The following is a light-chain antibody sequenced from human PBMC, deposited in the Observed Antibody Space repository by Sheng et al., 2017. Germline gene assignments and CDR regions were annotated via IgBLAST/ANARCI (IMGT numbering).Light chain of an antibody. CDR1: QGVSSW. V-gene: IGKV1-12*01. Sequence: DIQMTQFPSSVSASIGDTITITCRASQGVSSWLAWYQQRPGKAPRLLIYAASNLKSGVPSRFSGXGSATEFSLTIASLQPEDFATYYCQQADSFPLTFGGGTKVE. CDR2: AAS. J-gene: IGKJ4*01. CDR3: QQADSFPLT.